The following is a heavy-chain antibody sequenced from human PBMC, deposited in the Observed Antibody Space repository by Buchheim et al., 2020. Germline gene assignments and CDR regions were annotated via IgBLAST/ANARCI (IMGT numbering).Heavy chain of an antibody. J-gene: IGHJ6*02. Sequence: QVQLVESGGGVVQPGRSLRLSCAASGFTFSSYGMHWVRQASGKGLEWVAVISYDGSNKYYADSVKGRFTISRDNSKNTLYLQMNSLRAEDTAVYYCAREVAGREFYYYYYYGMDVWGQGTT. CDR1: GFTFSSYG. V-gene: IGHV3-30*19. D-gene: IGHD3-10*01. CDR3: AREVAGREFYYYYYYGMDV. CDR2: ISYDGSNK.